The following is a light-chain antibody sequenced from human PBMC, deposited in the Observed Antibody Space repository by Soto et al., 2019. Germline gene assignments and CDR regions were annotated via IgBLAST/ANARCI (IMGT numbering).Light chain of an antibody. CDR1: NIGTKS. J-gene: IGLJ3*02. Sequence: SYELSQPPSVSVAPGQTARITCGGNNIGTKSVHWYQQKPGQAPVLVVFNDSDRPSGIPERFSGSNSGDTATTATLTISRVEAGDEADYYCQVWDSSSEWVFGGGTKPDRP. V-gene: IGLV3-21*02. CDR3: QVWDSSSEWV. CDR2: NDS.